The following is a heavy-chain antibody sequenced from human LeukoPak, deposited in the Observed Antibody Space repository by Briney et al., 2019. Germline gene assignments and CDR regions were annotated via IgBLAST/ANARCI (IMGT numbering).Heavy chain of an antibody. CDR1: GGSISTYY. Sequence: SETLSLTCTVSGGSISTYYWNWIRQPPGKGLEWIGYIYYSGSTNYNPSLKSRVTISVDTSKNQFSLKLSSVTAADTAVYYCARITVAAVGTLFDYWGQGTLVTVSS. D-gene: IGHD2-15*01. V-gene: IGHV4-59*08. CDR3: ARITVAAVGTLFDY. CDR2: IYYSGST. J-gene: IGHJ4*02.